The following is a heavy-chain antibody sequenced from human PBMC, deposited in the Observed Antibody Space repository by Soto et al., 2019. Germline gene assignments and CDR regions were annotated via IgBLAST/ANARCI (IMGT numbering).Heavy chain of an antibody. CDR2: IWDAGTNK. CDR3: ARDRGADPYCSGGSCYLFDY. Sequence: QVQLVESGGGVVQPGRSLRLSCAASGFTFSSYGMHWVRQAPDKGLEWVALIWDAGTNKFYADSVKGRFTISRDNSKNTLYLQMSSLRAEDTAVYYCARDRGADPYCSGGSCYLFDYWGQGTLVTVSS. V-gene: IGHV3-33*01. CDR1: GFTFSSYG. J-gene: IGHJ4*02. D-gene: IGHD2-15*01.